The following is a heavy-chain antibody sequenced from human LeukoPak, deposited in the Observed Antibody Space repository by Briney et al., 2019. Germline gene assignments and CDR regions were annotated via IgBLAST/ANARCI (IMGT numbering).Heavy chain of an antibody. CDR2: INPSSGGT. Sequence: ASVKVSCKASGYTFSGYYMHGVRQAPGQGLEWMGWINPSSGGTNYAQKFQGRVTMTRDTSISTAYMELSRLRSDDTAVYYCARDDGGYFDYWGQGTLVTVSS. J-gene: IGHJ4*02. V-gene: IGHV1-2*02. CDR1: GYTFSGYY. D-gene: IGHD4-23*01. CDR3: ARDDGGYFDY.